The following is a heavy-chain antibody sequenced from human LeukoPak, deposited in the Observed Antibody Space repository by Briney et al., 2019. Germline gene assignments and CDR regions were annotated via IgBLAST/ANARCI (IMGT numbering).Heavy chain of an antibody. V-gene: IGHV3-66*01. Sequence: GGSLRLSCAASGFTVSSNCMSWVRQAPGKGLEWVSVIYSGGSTYYADSVKGRFTISRDNSKNTLYLQMNSLRAEDTAVYYCARAVAGEFDYWGQGTLVTVSS. CDR2: IYSGGST. CDR1: GFTVSSNC. D-gene: IGHD6-19*01. J-gene: IGHJ4*02. CDR3: ARAVAGEFDY.